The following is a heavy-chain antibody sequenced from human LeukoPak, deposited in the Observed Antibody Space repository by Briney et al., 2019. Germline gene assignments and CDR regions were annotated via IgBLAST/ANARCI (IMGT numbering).Heavy chain of an antibody. CDR2: IYPGDSDN. CDR1: GYRFTDYW. V-gene: IGHV5-51*01. D-gene: IGHD1-7*01. CDR3: ARGAAGTIPDYYYFGMDV. J-gene: IGHJ6*02. Sequence: GDSLKISCKGSGYRFTDYWIGWVRQMPGKGLEWMGIIYPGDSDNRYSPSFQGQVTISADKSINTAHLQWRSLKASDTAMYYCARGAAGTIPDYYYFGMDVWGQGTTVTVSS.